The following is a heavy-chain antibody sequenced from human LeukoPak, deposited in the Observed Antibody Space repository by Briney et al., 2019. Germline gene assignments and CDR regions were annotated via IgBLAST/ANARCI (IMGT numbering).Heavy chain of an antibody. Sequence: ASVKVSCKASGYTFTSYGISWVRQAPGQGLEWMGWSSAYNGNTNYAQKLQGRVTMTTDTSTSTAYMELRSLRSDDTAVYYCARAGGRGYCSGGSCYLRGNWFDPWGQGTLVTVSS. CDR2: SSAYNGNT. D-gene: IGHD2-15*01. CDR1: GYTFTSYG. J-gene: IGHJ5*02. V-gene: IGHV1-18*01. CDR3: ARAGGRGYCSGGSCYLRGNWFDP.